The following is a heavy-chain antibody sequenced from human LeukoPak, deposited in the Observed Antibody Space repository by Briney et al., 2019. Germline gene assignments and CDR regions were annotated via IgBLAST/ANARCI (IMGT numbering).Heavy chain of an antibody. V-gene: IGHV3-23*01. CDR2: ISGSGGNT. D-gene: IGHD3-16*02. J-gene: IGHJ4*02. Sequence: GGSLRLSCAASGFTFSSYAMNWVRQAPGKGLEWVSAISGSGGNTYYADSVKGRFTISRDNSKNTVSLQMNFLRVEDAGLYYCARVSVWGSYGFPDYWGQGTLVTVSS. CDR1: GFTFSSYA. CDR3: ARVSVWGSYGFPDY.